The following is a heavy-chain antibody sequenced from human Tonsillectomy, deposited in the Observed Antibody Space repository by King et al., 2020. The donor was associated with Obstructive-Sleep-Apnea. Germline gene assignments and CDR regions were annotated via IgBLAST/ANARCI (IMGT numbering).Heavy chain of an antibody. CDR1: GGSISSGDYY. CDR3: AKDPGSVTAGGWFDP. CDR2: IYYSGST. V-gene: IGHV4-30-4*01. D-gene: IGHD2-21*02. Sequence: QLQESGPGLVKPSQTLSLTCTVSGGSISSGDYYWTWIRQPPGKGLEWIGYIYYSGSTYYKSSLKSRVTMSVYTSKNQFSLKLSSVTAADTAAYYCAKDPGSVTAGGWFDPWGQGTLVTVSS. J-gene: IGHJ5*02.